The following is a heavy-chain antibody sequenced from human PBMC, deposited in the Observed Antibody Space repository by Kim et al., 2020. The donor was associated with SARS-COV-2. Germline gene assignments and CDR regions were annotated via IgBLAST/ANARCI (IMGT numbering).Heavy chain of an antibody. CDR1: GGSISSSSYY. CDR3: ARDPILTGLLTPSNYYYYGMDV. D-gene: IGHD3-9*01. V-gene: IGHV4-39*01. J-gene: IGHJ6*02. Sequence: SETLSLTCTVSGGSISSSSYYWGWIRQPPGKGLEWIGSIYYSGSTYYNPSLKSRVTISVDTSKNQFSLKLSSVTAADTAVYYCARDPILTGLLTPSNYYYYGMDVWGQVTTVAVSS. CDR2: IYYSGST.